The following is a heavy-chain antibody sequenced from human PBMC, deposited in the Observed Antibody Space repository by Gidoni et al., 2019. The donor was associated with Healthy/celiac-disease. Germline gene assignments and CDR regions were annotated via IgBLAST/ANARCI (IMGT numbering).Heavy chain of an antibody. CDR1: GFTVSSYG. Sequence: QVQLVESGGGVVQPGRSLRLSCAASGFTVSSYGMHWVRQAPGKGLEWVAVISYDGSNKYYADSVKGRFTISRDNSKNTLYLQMNSLRAEDTAVYYCAKANTLYNIVVVTAVDHWGQETLVTVSS. CDR2: ISYDGSNK. V-gene: IGHV3-30*18. D-gene: IGHD2-21*02. CDR3: AKANTLYNIVVVTAVDH. J-gene: IGHJ4*02.